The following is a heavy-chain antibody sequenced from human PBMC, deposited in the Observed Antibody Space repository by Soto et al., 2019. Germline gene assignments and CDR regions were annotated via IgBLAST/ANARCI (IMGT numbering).Heavy chain of an antibody. CDR3: ARGLNDYGSGSYYYYYGLDV. CDR1: GGSISSGDYY. Sequence: SETLSLTCTVSGGSISSGDYYWSWIRQPPGKGLEWIGYIFYSGTTYHNPSLKSRVTISIDTSKNQFSLKLSSVTAADAAVYYRARGLNDYGSGSYYYYYGLDVWGQGCTVTVS. CDR2: IFYSGTT. V-gene: IGHV4-30-4*01. J-gene: IGHJ6*02. D-gene: IGHD3-10*01.